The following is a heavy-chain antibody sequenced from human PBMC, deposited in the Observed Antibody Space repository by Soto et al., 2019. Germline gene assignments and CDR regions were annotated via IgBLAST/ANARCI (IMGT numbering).Heavy chain of an antibody. CDR3: ARAPPRYCSSTSCYAFDI. CDR1: GYSFTSYW. Sequence: ESLKISCKGCGYSFTSYWIGWVRQMPGKGLEWMGIIYPGDSDTRYSPSFQGQVTISADKSISTAYLQWSSLKASDTAMYYCARAPPRYCSSTSCYAFDIWGQGTMVTVSS. J-gene: IGHJ3*02. V-gene: IGHV5-51*01. CDR2: IYPGDSDT. D-gene: IGHD2-2*01.